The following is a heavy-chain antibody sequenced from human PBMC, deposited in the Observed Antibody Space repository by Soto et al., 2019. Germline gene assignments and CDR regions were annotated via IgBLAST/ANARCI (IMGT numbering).Heavy chain of an antibody. V-gene: IGHV4-34*01. J-gene: IGHJ6*02. CDR1: GGSFSGYS. CDR2: IYHSGRT. Sequence: SETLSLTCAVYGGSFSGYSWTWIRQPPGKGLEWIGEIYHSGRTNYNPSLKSRVTISIDTSKNQFSLKLTSATAADTAVYYCSRDVDFGEEDVWGQGTTVTVSS. CDR3: SRDVDFGEEDV. D-gene: IGHD4-17*01.